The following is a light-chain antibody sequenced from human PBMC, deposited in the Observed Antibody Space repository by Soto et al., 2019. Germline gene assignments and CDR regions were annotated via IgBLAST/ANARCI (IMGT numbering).Light chain of an antibody. CDR2: NVN. CDR1: SSDVGSYDY. V-gene: IGLV2-11*01. J-gene: IGLJ2*01. Sequence: QSALIQPPSVSGSPGQSVTISCTGTSSDVGSYDYVSWYQQHPGTVPKPMIYNVNTQPSGVPDRFSGSKSGNTASMTISGLQAEDEADYWCCSYTSSASVVFGGGTQLTVL. CDR3: CSYTSSASVV.